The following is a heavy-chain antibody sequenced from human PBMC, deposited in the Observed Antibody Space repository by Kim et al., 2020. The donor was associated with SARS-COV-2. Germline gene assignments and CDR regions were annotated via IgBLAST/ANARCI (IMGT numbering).Heavy chain of an antibody. D-gene: IGHD3-10*01. CDR2: INSDGSST. V-gene: IGHV3-74*01. CDR3: ARDGPLTLPWPSGMDV. CDR1: GFTFSSYW. J-gene: IGHJ6*02. Sequence: GGSLRLSCAASGFTFSSYWMHWVRQAPGKGLVWVSRINSDGSSTSYADSVKGRFTISRDNAKNTLYLQMNSLRAEDTAVYYCARDGPLTLPWPSGMDVWGQGTTVTVSS.